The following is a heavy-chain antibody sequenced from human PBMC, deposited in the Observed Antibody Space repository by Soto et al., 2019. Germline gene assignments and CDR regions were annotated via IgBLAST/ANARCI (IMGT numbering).Heavy chain of an antibody. CDR3: AKAMGPDWLARLDC. V-gene: IGHV3-9*01. Sequence: EVQLVESGGGWVQPGRSLRLSCAVSGFTFDDYAMRWVRQAPGEGLEWVSGISWNSGAIGYADSVKGRFTVLRDNAKSTLYLQMNSLRTEDTALYYCAKAMGPDWLARLDCWGQGTLVTVSS. CDR2: ISWNSGAI. D-gene: IGHD3-9*01. J-gene: IGHJ4*02. CDR1: GFTFDDYA.